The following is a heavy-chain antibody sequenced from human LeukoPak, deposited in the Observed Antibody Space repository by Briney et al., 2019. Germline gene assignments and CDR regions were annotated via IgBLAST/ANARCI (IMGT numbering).Heavy chain of an antibody. J-gene: IGHJ6*02. D-gene: IGHD3-22*01. V-gene: IGHV1-69*04. CDR3: ARDGYYDSSGYYYRGDYYGMDV. CDR1: GGTFSSYA. Sequence: ASVKVSCKASGGTFSSYAISWVRQAPGQGLEWMGRIIPILGIANYAQKFQGRVTITADKSTSTAYMELSSLRSEDTAVYYCARDGYYDSSGYYYRGDYYGMDVWGQGTTVTVSS. CDR2: IIPILGIA.